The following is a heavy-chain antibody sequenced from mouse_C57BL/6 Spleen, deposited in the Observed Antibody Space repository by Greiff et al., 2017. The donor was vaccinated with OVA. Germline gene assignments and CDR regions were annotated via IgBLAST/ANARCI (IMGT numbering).Heavy chain of an antibody. CDR3: ARHSSNYLYYAMDY. J-gene: IGHJ4*01. CDR2: IWSDGST. CDR1: GFSLTSYG. Sequence: VKVVESGPGLVAPSQSLSITCTVSGFSLTSYGVHWVRQPPGQGLEWLVVIWSDGSTTYNSALKSRLSISKDNSKSQVFLKMDSLQTDDTAMYYCARHSSNYLYYAMDYWGQGTSVTVSS. V-gene: IGHV2-6-1*01. D-gene: IGHD2-5*01.